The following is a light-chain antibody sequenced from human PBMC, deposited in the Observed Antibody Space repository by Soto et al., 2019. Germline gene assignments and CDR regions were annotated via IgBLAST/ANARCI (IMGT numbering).Light chain of an antibody. Sequence: QSALTQPASVSGSPGQSITISCTGTSSDVGSSNYVAWYQQFPGKTPQLMIYEVRNRPSGVSSRFSGSKSGNTASLTSSGLQAEDEADYYCISYTGSDTSYVFGTGTKLTVL. V-gene: IGLV2-14*01. CDR1: SSDVGSSNY. J-gene: IGLJ1*01. CDR3: ISYTGSDTSYV. CDR2: EVR.